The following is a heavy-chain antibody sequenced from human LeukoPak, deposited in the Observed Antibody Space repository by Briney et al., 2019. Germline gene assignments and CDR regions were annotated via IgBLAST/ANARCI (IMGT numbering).Heavy chain of an antibody. CDR2: IKQDGSEK. D-gene: IGHD6-6*01. V-gene: IGHV3-7*01. J-gene: IGHJ5*02. Sequence: PGGSLRLSCAASGFTFSSYWMSWVRQAPGKGLEWVANIKQDGSEKYYVDSVKGRFTISRDNAKNSLYLQMNSLRAEDTAVYYCGRDWIVAARTGNWFDPWGQGTLVTVSS. CDR1: GFTFSSYW. CDR3: GRDWIVAARTGNWFDP.